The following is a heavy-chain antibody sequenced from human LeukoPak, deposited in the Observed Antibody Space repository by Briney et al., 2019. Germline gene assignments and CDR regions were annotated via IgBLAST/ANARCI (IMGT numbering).Heavy chain of an antibody. CDR1: GGSISSFY. D-gene: IGHD3-10*01. CDR3: ARVLQIYGSGNYYKVFDY. J-gene: IGHJ4*02. V-gene: IGHV4-59*01. Sequence: SETLSLTCTVSGGSISSFYWSWVRQPPGKGLQWIGYIYYSGSTNYNPSLKSRVPISVDTSKNQFSLQLTSVTAADTAIYYCARVLQIYGSGNYYKVFDYWGQGTLVTVSS. CDR2: IYYSGST.